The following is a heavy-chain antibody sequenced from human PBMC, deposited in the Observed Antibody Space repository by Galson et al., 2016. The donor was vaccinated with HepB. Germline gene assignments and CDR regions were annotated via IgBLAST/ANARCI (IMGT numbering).Heavy chain of an antibody. Sequence: SVKVSCKASGGSFSSYAISWVRQAPGQGLEWMGGIIPIFGTPNYAQKFQGRVTIIADESTSTAYMELSSLGSEDTAVYYCSRGDCTGGSCYLVYYLDVWGEGTTVTVSS. D-gene: IGHD2-15*01. J-gene: IGHJ6*03. CDR1: GGSFSSYA. CDR2: IIPIFGTP. V-gene: IGHV1-69*13. CDR3: SRGDCTGGSCYLVYYLDV.